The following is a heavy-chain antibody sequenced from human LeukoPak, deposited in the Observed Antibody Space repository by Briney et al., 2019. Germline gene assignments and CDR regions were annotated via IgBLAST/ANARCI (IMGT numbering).Heavy chain of an antibody. D-gene: IGHD5-12*01. V-gene: IGHV3-64D*08. CDR3: VKPLGSAGYGYYFDD. Sequence: GGSLRLSCSASAFTFSSYAMHWVRQAPGKGLEYVSAITSNGGSTYYADSVKGRFTISRDNSKNTLYLQMSSLRVEDTALYYCVKPLGSAGYGYYFDDWGQGTLVTVSS. J-gene: IGHJ4*02. CDR2: ITSNGGST. CDR1: AFTFSSYA.